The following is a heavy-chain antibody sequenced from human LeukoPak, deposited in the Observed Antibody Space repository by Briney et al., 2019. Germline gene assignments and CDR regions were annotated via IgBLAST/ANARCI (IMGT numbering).Heavy chain of an antibody. D-gene: IGHD3-10*01. CDR2: IRYDGSNK. CDR1: GFTFSSYG. V-gene: IGHV3-30*02. CDR3: AKDDGWYYYGSGSSNFDY. J-gene: IGHJ4*02. Sequence: GGSLRLSCAASGFTFSSYGMHWVRQAPGQGLEWVAFIRYDGSNKYYADSVKGRFTISRDNSKNTLYLQMNSLRAEDTAVYYCAKDDGWYYYGSGSSNFDYWGQGTLVTVSS.